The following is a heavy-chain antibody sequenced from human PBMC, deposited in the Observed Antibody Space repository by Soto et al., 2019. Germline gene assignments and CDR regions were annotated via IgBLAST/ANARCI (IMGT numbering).Heavy chain of an antibody. Sequence: GGSLRLSCAASGFTFSSYSMNWVRQAPGKGLEWVSSISSSSSYIYYADSVKGRFTISRDNAKNSLYLQMNSLRAEDTAVYYCARAYYYDSSGLGDAFDIWGQGTMVTVSS. CDR3: ARAYYYDSSGLGDAFDI. V-gene: IGHV3-21*01. CDR2: ISSSSSYI. D-gene: IGHD3-22*01. CDR1: GFTFSSYS. J-gene: IGHJ3*02.